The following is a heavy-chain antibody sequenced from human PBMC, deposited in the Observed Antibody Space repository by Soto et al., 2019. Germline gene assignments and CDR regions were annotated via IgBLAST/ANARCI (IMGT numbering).Heavy chain of an antibody. CDR2: ISGSGDYT. D-gene: IGHD2-15*01. CDR3: AKDXRSHPQGWFDP. CDR1: GFTFSSYA. J-gene: IGHJ5*02. Sequence: EVQLLESGGGLVQPGESLRLSCAASGFTFSSYAMTWVRXXXXXXXXWVSAISGSGDYTYFADSVKGRFTISRDNSKDXLYXQXXXXXVXXTAXYYCAKDXRSHPQGWFDPWGQGTLVTVSS. V-gene: IGHV3-23*01.